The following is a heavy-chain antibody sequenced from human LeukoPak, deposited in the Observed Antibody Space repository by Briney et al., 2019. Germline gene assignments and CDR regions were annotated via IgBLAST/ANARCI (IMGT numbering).Heavy chain of an antibody. CDR3: ARGLGGYYDSSGYYYDGAFDI. Sequence: SETLSLTCAVYGGSFSGYYWSWIRQPPGKGLEWIGEINHSGSTNYNPSLKSRVTISVDTSKNQFSLKLSSVTAADTAVYYCARGLGGYYDSSGYYYDGAFDIWGQGTMVTVSS. CDR1: GGSFSGYY. V-gene: IGHV4-34*01. CDR2: INHSGST. J-gene: IGHJ3*02. D-gene: IGHD3-22*01.